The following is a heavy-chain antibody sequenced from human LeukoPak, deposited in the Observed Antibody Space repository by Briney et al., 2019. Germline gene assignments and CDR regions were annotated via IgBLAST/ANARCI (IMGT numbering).Heavy chain of an antibody. Sequence: GGSLRLSCAASGFTFSNYGMDGVRQAPGKGLEWVSYISSSSSSIYYADSVKGRFTISRDNAKNSLFLQMNSLRAEDTAVYYCARGGAARSDYWGQGTLVTVSS. D-gene: IGHD6-6*01. J-gene: IGHJ4*02. CDR1: GFTFSNYG. CDR2: ISSSSSSI. V-gene: IGHV3-48*01. CDR3: ARGGAARSDY.